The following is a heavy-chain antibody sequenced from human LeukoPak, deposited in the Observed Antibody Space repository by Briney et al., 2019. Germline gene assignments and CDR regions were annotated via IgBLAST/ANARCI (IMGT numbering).Heavy chain of an antibody. CDR2: INPNSGGT. Sequence: GASVKVSCKASGYTFTGYYMHWVRQAPGQGLEWMGWINPNSGGTNYAQKFQGRVTMTRDTSISTAYMELSRLRSEDTAVYYCARAFTNYYDSSGYSYYYYYYMDVWGKGTTVTVSS. D-gene: IGHD3-22*01. J-gene: IGHJ6*03. CDR1: GYTFTGYY. V-gene: IGHV1-2*02. CDR3: ARAFTNYYDSSGYSYYYYYYMDV.